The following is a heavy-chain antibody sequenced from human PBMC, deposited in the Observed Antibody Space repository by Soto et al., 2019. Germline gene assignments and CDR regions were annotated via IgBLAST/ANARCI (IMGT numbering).Heavy chain of an antibody. V-gene: IGHV3-23*01. CDR1: GFTFSNYA. Sequence: GSLRLSCAASGFTFSNYAVTWVRPAPGKGLEWVSTISGSGGSTYYADSVKGRFTISRDNSKNTLYLQMNSLRAEDTAVYYCAKDQGSSWYEIDYWGQGTLVTVSS. CDR3: AKDQGSSWYEIDY. CDR2: ISGSGGST. D-gene: IGHD6-13*01. J-gene: IGHJ4*02.